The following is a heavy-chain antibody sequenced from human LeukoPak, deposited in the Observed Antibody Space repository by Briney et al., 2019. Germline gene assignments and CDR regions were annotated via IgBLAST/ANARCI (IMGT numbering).Heavy chain of an antibody. D-gene: IGHD6-19*01. CDR2: IYHSGST. CDR3: ARDSIAVAGIISNGISY. Sequence: SETLSLTCTVSGGSISSGGYYWSWIRQPPGKGLEWIGYIYHSGSTYYNPSLKSRVTISVDRSKNQFSLKLSSVTAADTAVYYCARDSIAVAGIISNGISYWGQGTLVTVSS. V-gene: IGHV4-30-2*01. J-gene: IGHJ4*02. CDR1: GGSISSGGYY.